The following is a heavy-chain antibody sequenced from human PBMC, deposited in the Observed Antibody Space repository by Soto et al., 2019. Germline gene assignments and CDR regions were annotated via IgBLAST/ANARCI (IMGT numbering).Heavy chain of an antibody. Sequence: SVKVSCKASGCTFSSYAISWVRQAPGQGLEWMGGIIPIFGTANYAQKFQGRVTITADESTSTAYMELSSLRSEDTAVYYCARGYGVYCSGGSCYGFDYWGQGTLVTVSS. CDR3: ARGYGVYCSGGSCYGFDY. V-gene: IGHV1-69*13. J-gene: IGHJ4*02. CDR2: IIPIFGTA. CDR1: GCTFSSYA. D-gene: IGHD2-15*01.